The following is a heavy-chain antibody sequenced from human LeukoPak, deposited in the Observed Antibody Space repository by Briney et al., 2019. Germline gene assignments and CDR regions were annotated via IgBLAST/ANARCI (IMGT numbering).Heavy chain of an antibody. D-gene: IGHD3-10*01. CDR1: GGSISSYY. V-gene: IGHV4-59*01. Sequence: SETLSLTCTVSGGSISSYYWSWIRQPPGKGLEWIGYIYYSGSTNYNPSLKSRVTISVDTSKNQFSLKLSSVTAADTAVYYCAREDYMVRGVIYYYGMDVWGQGTTVTVSS. J-gene: IGHJ6*02. CDR2: IYYSGST. CDR3: AREDYMVRGVIYYYGMDV.